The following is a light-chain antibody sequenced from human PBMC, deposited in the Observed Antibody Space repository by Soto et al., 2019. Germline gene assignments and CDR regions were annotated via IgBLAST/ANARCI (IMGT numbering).Light chain of an antibody. V-gene: IGLV2-23*02. CDR2: EVS. Sequence: QSVLTQPAPVSGPQGQSSTISCTGTSSDVGSYNLVSWYQQHPGKAPKLMIYEVSKRPSGVSNRFSGSKSGNTASLTISGLQAEDEADYYCCSYAGSSTFVFGTGTKVTVL. CDR3: CSYAGSSTFV. J-gene: IGLJ1*01. CDR1: SSDVGSYNL.